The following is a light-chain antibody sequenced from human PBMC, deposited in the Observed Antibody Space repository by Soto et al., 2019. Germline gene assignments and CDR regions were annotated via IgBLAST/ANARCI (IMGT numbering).Light chain of an antibody. V-gene: IGLV2-14*01. Sequence: QSALTQPASVSGSPGQSITICCTGTSSDVGGYNYVSWYRQHPGKAPKLIIYDVSNRPSGVSIRFSGSKSGNTASLTISGLQAEDEADYYCSSYTSSSTPFLFGTGTKVTVL. CDR1: SSDVGGYNY. CDR3: SSYTSSSTPFL. J-gene: IGLJ1*01. CDR2: DVS.